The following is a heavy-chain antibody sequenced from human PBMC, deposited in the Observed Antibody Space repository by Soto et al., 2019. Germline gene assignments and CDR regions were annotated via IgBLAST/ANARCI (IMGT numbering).Heavy chain of an antibody. CDR1: GYSFTSYW. D-gene: IGHD2-2*01. CDR3: ARYIVAVPAATHYGMDV. V-gene: IGHV5-10-1*01. CDR2: IDPSDSYT. Sequence: GESLKISCKGSGYSFTSYWISWVRQMPGKGLEWMGRIDPSDSYTNYSPSFQGHVTISADKSISTAYLQWSSLKASDTAMYYCARYIVAVPAATHYGMDVWGQGTTVTVSS. J-gene: IGHJ6*02.